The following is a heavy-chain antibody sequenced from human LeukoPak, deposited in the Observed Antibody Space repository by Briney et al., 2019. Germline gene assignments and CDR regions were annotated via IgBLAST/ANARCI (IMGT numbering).Heavy chain of an antibody. Sequence: GGSLRLSCAASGFTFSSYWMSWVRQAPGKGLEWVANIKQDGSERYYVDSVKGRFTISRDNAKNSLYLQMNSLRAEDTAVYYCARGPYGNYYYYYYMDVWGKGTTVTISS. J-gene: IGHJ6*03. CDR1: GFTFSSYW. D-gene: IGHD4-17*01. CDR3: ARGPYGNYYYYYYMDV. V-gene: IGHV3-7*01. CDR2: IKQDGSER.